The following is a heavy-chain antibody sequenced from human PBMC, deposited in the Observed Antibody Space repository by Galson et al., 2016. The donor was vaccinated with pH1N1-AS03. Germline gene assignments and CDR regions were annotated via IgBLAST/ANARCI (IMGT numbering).Heavy chain of an antibody. J-gene: IGHJ4*02. V-gene: IGHV3-74*03. CDR2: INSDGSII. D-gene: IGHD1-26*01. CDR1: GFTFSGSW. CDR3: ARSTDRWELDS. Sequence: SLRLSCAASGFTFSGSWMHWVRQDAGRGLVWVSRINSDGSIITYADSVKGRFTISRDNAKNTLYLQMNSLRGDDTAVYYCARSTDRWELDSWGQGTLVTVPS.